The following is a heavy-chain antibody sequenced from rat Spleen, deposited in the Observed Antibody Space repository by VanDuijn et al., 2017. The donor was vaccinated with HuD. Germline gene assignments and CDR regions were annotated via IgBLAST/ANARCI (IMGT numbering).Heavy chain of an antibody. Sequence: EVQLQESGPGLVKPSQSLSLTCSVTGYSITSNYWGWIRRFPGNELEWMGYINSAGTTNYNPSLKSRISITRDTSKNHFFLQVNSVTTEDTATYYCARSDGTHYYLPFANWGQGTVVTVSS. V-gene: IGHV3-3*01. J-gene: IGHJ3*01. CDR3: ARSDGTHYYLPFAN. D-gene: IGHD1-12*02. CDR1: GYSITSNY. CDR2: INSAGTT.